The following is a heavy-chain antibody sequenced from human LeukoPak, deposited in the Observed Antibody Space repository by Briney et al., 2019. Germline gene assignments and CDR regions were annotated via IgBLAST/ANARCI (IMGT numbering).Heavy chain of an antibody. D-gene: IGHD2-2*01. V-gene: IGHV1-18*01. J-gene: IGHJ4*02. Sequence: ASVNVSCKASGYTFSNFGISWVRQAPGQGLEWMGWISGNNDNSDYGQKFQGRFTVTSDSSTRTAYMELKRLRSDDTAVYYCARDGTSTDDYWGQGTLVTVSS. CDR2: ISGNNDNS. CDR3: ARDGTSTDDY. CDR1: GYTFSNFG.